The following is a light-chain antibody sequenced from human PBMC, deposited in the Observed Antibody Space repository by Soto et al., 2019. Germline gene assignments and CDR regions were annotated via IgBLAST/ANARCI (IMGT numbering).Light chain of an antibody. CDR2: GVY. V-gene: IGKV3D-15*01. CDR1: QSVSSN. J-gene: IGKJ1*01. Sequence: IVMTQSPTILSVSPGERATLSCRASQSVSSNLAWYQQKPGQAPRLLIYGVYTRAPGIPARFSGSGSGTEFTLTISSLQSEDFAIYYCQQYNNWPRTFGQGTKVDI. CDR3: QQYNNWPRT.